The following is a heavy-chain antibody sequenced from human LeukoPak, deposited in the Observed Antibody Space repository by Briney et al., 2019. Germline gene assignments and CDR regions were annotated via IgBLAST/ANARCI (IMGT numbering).Heavy chain of an antibody. CDR2: IYYSGST. D-gene: IGHD6-19*01. Sequence: SETLSLTCTVSGGSVSSGSYYWSWIRQPPGTGLEWIGYIYYSGSTNYNPSLKSRVTISVDTSKNQFSLKLSSVTAADTAVYYCAREVSVAGYYYYYYMDVWGKGTTVTVSS. CDR3: AREVSVAGYYYYYYMDV. J-gene: IGHJ6*03. CDR1: GGSVSSGSYY. V-gene: IGHV4-61*01.